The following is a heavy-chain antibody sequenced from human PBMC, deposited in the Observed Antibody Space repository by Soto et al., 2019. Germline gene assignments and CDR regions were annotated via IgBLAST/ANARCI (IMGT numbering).Heavy chain of an antibody. CDR3: AKGVMYGFGEDWFDT. CDR2: ISSDGSNK. V-gene: IGHV3-30*18. J-gene: IGHJ5*02. CDR1: GFTYRNYD. Sequence: QVKLVESGGGVVQPGRSLRLSCAASGFTYRNYDMQWVRQAPGKGLEWVTVISSDGSNKYYADSVKGRFTIARDNSKNTLYLQMNSLRTEDTAMYYCAKGVMYGFGEDWFDTWGQGTLVTVSS. D-gene: IGHD3-10*01.